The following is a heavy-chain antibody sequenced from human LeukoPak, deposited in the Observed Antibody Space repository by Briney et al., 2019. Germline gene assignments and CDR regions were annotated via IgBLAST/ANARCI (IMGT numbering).Heavy chain of an antibody. CDR3: ARDQGSGWWSFDY. D-gene: IGHD6-19*01. Sequence: PGGSLTLSCAASEFSFSTSWMSWVRQAPGKGLEWVANIKADGSDTYYGDSVKGRFIISRDNAKNSLYLQMNRLRAEDSAVYFCARDQGSGWWSFDYWGRGTLVTVSS. CDR2: IKADGSDT. J-gene: IGHJ4*02. CDR1: EFSFSTSW. V-gene: IGHV3-7*03.